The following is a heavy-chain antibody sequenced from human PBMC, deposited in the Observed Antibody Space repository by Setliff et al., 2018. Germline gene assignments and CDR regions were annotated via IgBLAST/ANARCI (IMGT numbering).Heavy chain of an antibody. J-gene: IGHJ4*02. CDR2: SDRGYYK. Sequence: PGGSLRLSCKTSGFTFNDYGIQWVRQAPGKGLEWVASDRGYYKYYADSVRGRLTVSRDESKNTVFLQMNSLKTEDTALYYCNSRITVLRGVTVLWGQGTLVTVSS. D-gene: IGHD3-10*01. CDR1: GFTFNDYG. CDR3: NSRITVLRGVTVL. V-gene: IGHV3-30*12.